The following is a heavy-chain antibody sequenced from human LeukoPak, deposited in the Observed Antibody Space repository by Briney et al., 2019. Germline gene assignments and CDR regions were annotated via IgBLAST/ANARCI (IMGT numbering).Heavy chain of an antibody. D-gene: IGHD3-3*01. Sequence: PGGSLRLSCAASGFTFSDYYMSWIRQAPGKGLEWVSYISSSGSTIYYADSVKGRFTISRDNAKNSLYLQMNSLRAEDTTVYYCARDSRYDFWSGYEYNWFDPWGQGTLVTVSS. V-gene: IGHV3-11*04. CDR2: ISSSGSTI. J-gene: IGHJ5*02. CDR3: ARDSRYDFWSGYEYNWFDP. CDR1: GFTFSDYY.